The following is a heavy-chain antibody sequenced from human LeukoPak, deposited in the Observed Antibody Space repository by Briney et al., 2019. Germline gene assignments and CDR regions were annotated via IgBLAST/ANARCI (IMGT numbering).Heavy chain of an antibody. D-gene: IGHD6-19*01. J-gene: IGHJ4*02. CDR1: GFTFDDHC. V-gene: IGHV3-20*04. CDR2: INWNGGST. Sequence: PGGSLRLSCAASGFTFDDHCMRWVRQVPGRGLEWVSGINWNGGSTGYADSVQGRFTISRDNAKNSLYLQMNSLRAEDTALYYCAGGDRNGWYFDYWGQGTLVTVSS. CDR3: AGGDRNGWYFDY.